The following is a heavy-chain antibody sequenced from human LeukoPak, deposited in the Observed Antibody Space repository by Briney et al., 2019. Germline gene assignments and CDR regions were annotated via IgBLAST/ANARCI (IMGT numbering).Heavy chain of an antibody. D-gene: IGHD5-12*01. J-gene: IGHJ4*02. V-gene: IGHV3-30*04. Sequence: PGRSLRLSCAASGFTFSSYAMHWVRQAPGKGLEWVAVISYDGSNKYYADSVKGRFTISRDNSKNTPYLQMNSLRAEDTAVYYCAREIRVAYMATTELFDYWGRGTLVTVSS. CDR2: ISYDGSNK. CDR1: GFTFSSYA. CDR3: AREIRVAYMATTELFDY.